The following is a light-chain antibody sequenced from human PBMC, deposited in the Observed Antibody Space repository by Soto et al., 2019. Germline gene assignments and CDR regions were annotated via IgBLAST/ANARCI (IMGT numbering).Light chain of an antibody. J-gene: IGKJ5*01. V-gene: IGKV1-33*01. CDR1: QNINNY. Sequence: EIQMAESAGSLSLTVRDRVTITCQASQNINNYLNWYQQKPGRAPKLLIYDSSNLAAGVPSRFRGSGSGTDFTFTISRLQPEDIATYYCQQYENLPTFGQGTRLEIK. CDR2: DSS. CDR3: QQYENLPT.